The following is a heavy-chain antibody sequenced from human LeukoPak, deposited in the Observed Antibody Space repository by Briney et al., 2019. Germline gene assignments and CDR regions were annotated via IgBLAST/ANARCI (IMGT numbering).Heavy chain of an antibody. V-gene: IGHV1-69*05. J-gene: IGHJ6*03. CDR3: ARGDLYGDYSYRGYYYMDV. Sequence: SVKVSCKASGGTFSSYAISWVRQAPGQGLEWMGGIIPIFGTANYAQKFQGRVTITTDESTSTAYMELSSLRSEDTAVYYCARGDLYGDYSYRGYYYMDVWGKGTTVTVSS. CDR2: IIPIFGTA. D-gene: IGHD4-17*01. CDR1: GGTFSSYA.